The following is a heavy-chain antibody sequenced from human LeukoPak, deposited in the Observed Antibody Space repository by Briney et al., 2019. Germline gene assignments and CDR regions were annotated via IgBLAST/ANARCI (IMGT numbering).Heavy chain of an antibody. V-gene: IGHV3-48*01. CDR3: AKHPDGGSGY. CDR2: ISSGSSTI. D-gene: IGHD3-10*01. Sequence: PGGSLRLSCAASGFSFSSYSMNWVRQAPGKGLEWVSYISSGSSTIYYADSVKGRFTISRDNSKNTLYLQMNSLRAEDTAVYYCAKHPDGGSGYWGQGTLVTVSS. J-gene: IGHJ4*02. CDR1: GFSFSSYS.